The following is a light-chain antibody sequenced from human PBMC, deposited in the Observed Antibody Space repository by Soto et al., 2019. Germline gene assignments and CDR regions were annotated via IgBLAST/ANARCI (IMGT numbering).Light chain of an antibody. CDR3: QKYYSFPIN. J-gene: IGKJ5*01. V-gene: IGKV1D-8*01. Sequence: VIWITQSPSLLSASTGDRVTISCRMSQSISSYLAWYQQKPGKAPELLIYAASTLQSGVPSRFSGSGSGTAFTLTISCLQSEDFATYYCQKYYSFPINFGQGTRLEIK. CDR1: QSISSY. CDR2: AAS.